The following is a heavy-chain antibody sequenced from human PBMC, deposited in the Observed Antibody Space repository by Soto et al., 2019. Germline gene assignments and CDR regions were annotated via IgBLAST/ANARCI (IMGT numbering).Heavy chain of an antibody. Sequence: SETLSLTCTVSGGSISSYYWSWIRQPPGKGLEWIGYIYYSGSTNYNPSLKSRVTISVDTSKNQFSLKLSSVTAADTAVYYCASFDIVVVPAAHGWFDPWGQGTLVTVSS. CDR1: GGSISSYY. V-gene: IGHV4-59*08. D-gene: IGHD2-2*01. CDR3: ASFDIVVVPAAHGWFDP. J-gene: IGHJ5*02. CDR2: IYYSGST.